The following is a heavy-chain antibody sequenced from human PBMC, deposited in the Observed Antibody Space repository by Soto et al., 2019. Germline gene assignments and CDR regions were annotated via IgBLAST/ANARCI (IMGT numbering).Heavy chain of an antibody. CDR3: ASSRDIVVVPAAPAAFDI. V-gene: IGHV5-51*01. J-gene: IGHJ3*02. Sequence: GESLKISCKGSGYSFTSYWIGWVRQMPGKGLEWMGIIYPGDSDTRYSPSFQGQVTISADKSISTAYLQWSSLKASDTAMYYCASSRDIVVVPAAPAAFDICGEGTMVTV. CDR2: IYPGDSDT. CDR1: GYSFTSYW. D-gene: IGHD2-2*01.